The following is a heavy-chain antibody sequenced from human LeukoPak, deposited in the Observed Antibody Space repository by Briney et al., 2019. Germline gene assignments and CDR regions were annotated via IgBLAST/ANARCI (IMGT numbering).Heavy chain of an antibody. D-gene: IGHD2-15*01. CDR1: GDSVSSNSAA. J-gene: IGHJ4*02. Sequence: SQTLSLTCAISGDSVSSNSAAWNWLRQSPSRGLEWLGRTYYRSKWYNDYAVSVKSRITINQDTSKNQFSLQLNSVTPEDTAVYYCARSLGYCSGGSCYPHDNFDYWGQGTLVTVSS. V-gene: IGHV6-1*01. CDR2: TYYRSKWYN. CDR3: ARSLGYCSGGSCYPHDNFDY.